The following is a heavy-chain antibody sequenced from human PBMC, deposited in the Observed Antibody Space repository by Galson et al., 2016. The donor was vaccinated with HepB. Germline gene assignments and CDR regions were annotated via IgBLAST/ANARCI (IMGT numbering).Heavy chain of an antibody. V-gene: IGHV3-7*03. CDR3: ARGGSGGDVVVAGSPMRWANVFDI. J-gene: IGHJ3*02. CDR2: IKQDGSVK. Sequence: SLRLSCAASGFSFSNYWMSWVRQTPGKGLEWVANIKQDGSVKYYVDSVKGRFTISRDNAKSSVSLQMNSLREGDTAVYYCARGGSGGDVVVAGSPMRWANVFDIWGQGTMVTVSS. D-gene: IGHD2-15*01. CDR1: GFSFSNYW.